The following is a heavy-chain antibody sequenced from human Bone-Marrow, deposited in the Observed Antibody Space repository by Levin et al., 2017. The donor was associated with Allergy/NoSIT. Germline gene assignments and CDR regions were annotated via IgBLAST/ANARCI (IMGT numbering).Heavy chain of an antibody. CDR2: IYNGGKT. V-gene: IGHV3-53*01. CDR3: TLLDY. CDR1: GFTVSNTY. J-gene: IGHJ4*02. Sequence: ETLSLTCAGSGFTVSNTYISWVRQAPGKGLEWLSVIYNGGKTDYADSVKGRFTISRDISKNTVYLQMNSLRDEDTAVYYCTLLDYWGQGTLVSVSS.